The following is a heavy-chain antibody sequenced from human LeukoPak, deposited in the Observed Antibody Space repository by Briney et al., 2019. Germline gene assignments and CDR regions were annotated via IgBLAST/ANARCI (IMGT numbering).Heavy chain of an antibody. D-gene: IGHD3-16*01. Sequence: PSETLSLTCTVSGGSISSSGYYWGWIRQPPGRGLEWIGSISYSGTSYSNPSLKSRVTISVDTSKNLFSLKLTSVTAADTAVYSCARHTYDYENWFDPWGQGTLVTVSS. CDR1: GGSISSSGYY. J-gene: IGHJ5*02. V-gene: IGHV4-39*01. CDR2: ISYSGTS. CDR3: ARHTYDYENWFDP.